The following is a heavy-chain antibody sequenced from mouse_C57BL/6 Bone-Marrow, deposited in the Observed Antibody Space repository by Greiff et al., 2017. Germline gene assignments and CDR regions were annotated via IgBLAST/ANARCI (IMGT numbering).Heavy chain of an antibody. Sequence: VQLQQSGAELARPGASVKLSCKASGYTFTSYGISWVKQRTGQCLEWIGEIYPRSGNTSYNEKFKGKATLTADKSSSTAYMELRSLTSEDSAVYFCARGTVVAPRFAYWGQGTLVTVSA. D-gene: IGHD1-1*01. CDR1: GYTFTSYG. CDR2: IYPRSGNT. J-gene: IGHJ3*01. CDR3: ARGTVVAPRFAY. V-gene: IGHV1-81*01.